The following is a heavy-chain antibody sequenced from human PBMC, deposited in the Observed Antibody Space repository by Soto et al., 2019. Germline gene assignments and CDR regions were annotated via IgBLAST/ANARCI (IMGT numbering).Heavy chain of an antibody. Sequence: VASVKVSCKASGYTFTSHGISWVRQAPRQGLDRPGWNSASNGNTNYAQKIQGRVTMTTATSTSTAYRELRSLISDDTAVYYCARSAQPSSGWYRYYYYYGMDVWGQGTTVTVSS. CDR3: ARSAQPSSGWYRYYYYYGMDV. J-gene: IGHJ6*02. CDR2: NSASNGNT. CDR1: GYTFTSHG. D-gene: IGHD6-19*01. V-gene: IGHV1-18*04.